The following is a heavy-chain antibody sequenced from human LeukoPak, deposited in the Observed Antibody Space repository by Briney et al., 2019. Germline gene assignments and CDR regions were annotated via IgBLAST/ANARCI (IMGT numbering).Heavy chain of an antibody. CDR2: IYYSGST. V-gene: IGHV4-59*01. CDR3: ARGTPRYDVDY. CDR1: GGSISSYY. Sequence: SETLSLTCTVSGGSISSYYWSWIRQPPGKGLEWIGYIYYSGSTNYNPSLKSRVTISVDTSKNQFSLKLSSVTAADTAVYYCARGTPRYDVDYWGQGTLVTVSS. D-gene: IGHD3-3*01. J-gene: IGHJ4*02.